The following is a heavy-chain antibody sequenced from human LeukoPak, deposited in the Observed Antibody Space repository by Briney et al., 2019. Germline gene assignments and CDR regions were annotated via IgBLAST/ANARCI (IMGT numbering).Heavy chain of an antibody. CDR2: IRPNSGGT. V-gene: IGHV1-2*02. CDR1: GYTFGAYY. D-gene: IGHD3-22*01. Sequence: GASVKVSCKASGYTFGAYYMYWVRQAPGQGLEWMGWIRPNSGGTNYTQKFQGRVTMTRDTSISTAYMELSRLRSDDTAVYYCASRGHYDSSENWGQGTLVTVSS. J-gene: IGHJ4*02. CDR3: ASRGHYDSSEN.